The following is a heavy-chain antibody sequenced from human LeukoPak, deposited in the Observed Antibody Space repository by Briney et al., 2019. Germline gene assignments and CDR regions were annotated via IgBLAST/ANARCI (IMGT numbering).Heavy chain of an antibody. CDR3: ARRGIGRRVFDY. CDR2: INHSGST. V-gene: IGHV4-34*01. CDR1: GGSFSGYY. D-gene: IGHD3-16*02. J-gene: IGHJ4*02. Sequence: SETLSLTCAVYGGSFSGYYWSWIRQPPGKGLEWIGEINHSGSTNYNPSLKSRVTISVDTSKNQFSLKLSSVTAADTAVYYCARRGIGRRVFDYWGQGTLVTVSS.